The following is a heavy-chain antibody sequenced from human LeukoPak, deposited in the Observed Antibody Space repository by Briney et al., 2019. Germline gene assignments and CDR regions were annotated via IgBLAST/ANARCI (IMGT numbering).Heavy chain of an antibody. V-gene: IGHV5-51*01. CDR2: IYPGDSDT. D-gene: IGHD2-21*02. CDR3: ARLHAYCGGDCYSGFDY. J-gene: IGHJ4*02. Sequence: GESLKISCKGSGYIFTTYWIGWVRQMRGKGLEWMGIIYPGDSDTTYSPSFQGQVTISADKSISTAYLQWSSLKASDTAMYYCARLHAYCGGDCYSGFDYWGQGTLVTVSS. CDR1: GYIFTTYW.